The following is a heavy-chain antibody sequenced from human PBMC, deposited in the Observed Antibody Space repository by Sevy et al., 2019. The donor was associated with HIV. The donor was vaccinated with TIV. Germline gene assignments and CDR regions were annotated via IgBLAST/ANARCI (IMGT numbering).Heavy chain of an antibody. CDR1: GGSISSGSYY. D-gene: IGHD3-10*01. J-gene: IGHJ6*03. V-gene: IGHV4-61*02. CDR3: AREGITMVRRYNYYYYMDV. Sequence: SETLSLTCTVSGGSISSGSYYWSWIRQPAGKGLEWIGRIYTSGSTNYNPSLKSRVTISVDTSKNQFSLKLSSVTAADTAVYYCAREGITMVRRYNYYYYMDVWGKGTTVTVSS. CDR2: IYTSGST.